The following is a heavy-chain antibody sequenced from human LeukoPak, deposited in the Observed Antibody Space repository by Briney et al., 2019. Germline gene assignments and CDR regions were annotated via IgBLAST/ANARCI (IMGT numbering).Heavy chain of an antibody. V-gene: IGHV3-74*01. D-gene: IGHD5-24*01. CDR1: GFSFSSYW. CDR3: VRERWLPNDAFDI. CDR2: INSHGSSP. Sequence: PGESLSLSCTVSGFSFSSYWIHWVRHPPGAGLGWVSRINSHGSSPSYADSVKGRVTISRDNAKNTLYLQMNSLRAEDTAVYYCVRERWLPNDAFDIWGQGTMVTVSS. J-gene: IGHJ3*02.